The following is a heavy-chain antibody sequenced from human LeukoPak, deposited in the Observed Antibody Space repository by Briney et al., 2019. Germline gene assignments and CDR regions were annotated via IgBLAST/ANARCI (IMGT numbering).Heavy chain of an antibody. CDR1: GFTFNNAW. Sequence: PGGSLRLSCAASGFTFNNAWMNWVRQAPGKGLEWVGRIKRKTDGGTTDYAAPVKGRFTISRDDSKNTLYLQMNSLKTEDTAVYYCTTDVVTAHHWGQGTLVTVSS. V-gene: IGHV3-15*01. CDR2: IKRKTDGGTT. D-gene: IGHD2-21*02. J-gene: IGHJ4*02. CDR3: TTDVVTAHH.